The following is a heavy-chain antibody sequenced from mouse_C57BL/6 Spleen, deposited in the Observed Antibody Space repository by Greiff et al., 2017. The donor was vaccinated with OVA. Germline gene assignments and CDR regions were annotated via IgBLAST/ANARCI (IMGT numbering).Heavy chain of an antibody. CDR2: IYPRSGNT. CDR3: ARGEDYDGPLYAMDY. V-gene: IGHV1-81*01. D-gene: IGHD2-4*01. Sequence: VQLQQSGAELARPGASVKLSCKASGYTFTSYGISWVKQRTGQGLEWIGEIYPRSGNTYYNEKFKGKATLTADKSSSTSYMELRSLTSEDSAVYFCARGEDYDGPLYAMDYWGQGTSVTVSS. J-gene: IGHJ4*01. CDR1: GYTFTSYG.